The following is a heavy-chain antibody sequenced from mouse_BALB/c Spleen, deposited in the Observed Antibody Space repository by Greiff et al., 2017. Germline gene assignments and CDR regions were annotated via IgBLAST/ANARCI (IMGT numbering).Heavy chain of an antibody. CDR1: GFTFSSYT. CDR2: ISSGGSYT. V-gene: IGHV5-6-4*01. D-gene: IGHD1-1*01. J-gene: IGHJ4*01. CDR3: TRDTTVVARMDY. Sequence: LVESGGGLVKPGGSLKLSCAASGFTFSSYTMSWVRQTPEKRLEWVATISSGGSYTYYPDSVKGRFTISRDNAKNTLYLQMSSLKSEDTAMYYCTRDTTVVARMDYWGQGTSVTVSS.